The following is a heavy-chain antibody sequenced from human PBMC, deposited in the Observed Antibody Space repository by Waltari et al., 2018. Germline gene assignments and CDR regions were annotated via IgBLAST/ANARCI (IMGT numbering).Heavy chain of an antibody. CDR3: ARAKEQWLVPDY. V-gene: IGHV4-61*02. CDR1: GGSISSGSYY. CDR2: IYTSGST. D-gene: IGHD6-19*01. Sequence: QVQLQESGPGLVKPSQTLSLTYTVSGGSISSGSYYWSWIRQPAGKGLEWIGRIYTSGSTNYNPSLKSRVTISVDTSKNQFSLKLSSVTAADTAVYYCARAKEQWLVPDYWGQGTLVTVSS. J-gene: IGHJ4*02.